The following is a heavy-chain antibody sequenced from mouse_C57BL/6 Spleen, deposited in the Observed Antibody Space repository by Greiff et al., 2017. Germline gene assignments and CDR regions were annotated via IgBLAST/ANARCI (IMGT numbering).Heavy chain of an antibody. Sequence: VQLQQPGAELVMPGASVKLSCKASGYTFTSYWMHWVKQRPGPGLEWIGEIDPSDSYTNYNQKFKGKSTLTVDKSSSTAYMQLSSLTSEDSAVDYCARSGGSGYAWFAYWGQGTLVTVSA. J-gene: IGHJ3*01. CDR3: ARSGGSGYAWFAY. V-gene: IGHV1-69*01. CDR2: IDPSDSYT. CDR1: GYTFTSYW. D-gene: IGHD3-2*02.